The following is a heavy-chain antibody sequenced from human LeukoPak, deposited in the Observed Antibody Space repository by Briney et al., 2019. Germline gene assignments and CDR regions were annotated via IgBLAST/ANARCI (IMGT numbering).Heavy chain of an antibody. V-gene: IGHV3-9*01. CDR1: TFTFSDYA. CDR2: ISWNSGSI. D-gene: IGHD2-15*01. Sequence: PGGSLRLSCAASTFTFSDYAMHWVRQAPGKGLEWVSGISWNSGSIGYADSVKGRFTISRDNAKNSLYLQMNSLRAEDTALYYCAKGWWEPRYYFDYWGQGTLVTVSS. CDR3: AKGWWEPRYYFDY. J-gene: IGHJ4*02.